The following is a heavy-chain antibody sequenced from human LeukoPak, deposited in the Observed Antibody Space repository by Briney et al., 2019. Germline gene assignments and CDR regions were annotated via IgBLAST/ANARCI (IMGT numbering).Heavy chain of an antibody. J-gene: IGHJ3*02. CDR1: GGSISSYY. V-gene: IGHV4-59*01. CDR3: ARSRNAFDI. Sequence: SETLSLTCTVSGGSISSYYWSWIRQPPGKGLEWIGYIYYSGRTNYNPSLKSRVTISVDTFKNQFSLKLSSVTAADTAVYYCARSRNAFDIWGQGTMVTVSS. CDR2: IYYSGRT.